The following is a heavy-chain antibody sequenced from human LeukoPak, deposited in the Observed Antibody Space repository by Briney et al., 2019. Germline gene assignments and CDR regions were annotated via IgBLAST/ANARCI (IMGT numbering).Heavy chain of an antibody. V-gene: IGHV1-69*06. J-gene: IGHJ6*03. CDR1: GDTFSSYA. Sequence: GSSVKVSCKASGDTFSSYASSWERQAPGQGLEWMGRIIPSFGTANYAQKFQGRVTITADKSTSTAYMELSSLRSEDTAVYYYASEVDSIAAVGTGYMDVWGKGTTVTVSS. CDR2: IIPSFGTA. CDR3: ASEVDSIAAVGTGYMDV. D-gene: IGHD6-13*01.